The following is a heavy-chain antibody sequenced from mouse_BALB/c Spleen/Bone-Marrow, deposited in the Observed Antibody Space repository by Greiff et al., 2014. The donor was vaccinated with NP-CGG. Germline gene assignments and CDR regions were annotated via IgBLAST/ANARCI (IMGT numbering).Heavy chain of an antibody. J-gene: IGHJ2*01. CDR2: ISSGSSTI. CDR3: TRGGNWEDFDY. D-gene: IGHD4-1*01. Sequence: EVQVVESGGGLVQPGGSRKLSCAASGFTFSGFGMHWVRQAPEKWLEWVAYISSGSSTIFYADTVKGRFTISRDNPKNTLFLQMTSLRSEDTAMYYCTRGGNWEDFDYWGQGTTLTVSS. CDR1: GFTFSGFG. V-gene: IGHV5-17*02.